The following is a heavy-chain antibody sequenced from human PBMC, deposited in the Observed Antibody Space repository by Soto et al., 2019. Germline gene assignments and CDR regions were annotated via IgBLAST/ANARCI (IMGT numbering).Heavy chain of an antibody. D-gene: IGHD1-26*01. V-gene: IGHV7-4-1*01. Sequence: QVQLVQSGSESMQPGASVKVSCKGSGYNFNSHSINWLRQAPGQGLEWMGWINPNTGTPTYEQGFKGRFVFSVDTSVSTVYLQIFSLKADASAVYYCARDSASGSFDYGGQGTLVTVSS. J-gene: IGHJ4*02. CDR1: GYNFNSHS. CDR2: INPNTGTP. CDR3: ARDSASGSFDY.